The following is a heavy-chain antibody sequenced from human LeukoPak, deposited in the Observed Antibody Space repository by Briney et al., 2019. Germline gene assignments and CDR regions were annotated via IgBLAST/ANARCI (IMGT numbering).Heavy chain of an antibody. Sequence: GGSLRLSCAASGFTFSSYTMNWVRQAPGKGLEWVSSISTSSIYIYYADSLKGRFTISRDNARKSLYLQMNSLRAEDTAVYYCARGRDGYNLVDAFDIWGQGTMVTVSS. CDR3: ARGRDGYNLVDAFDI. CDR2: ISTSSIYI. V-gene: IGHV3-21*01. D-gene: IGHD5-24*01. CDR1: GFTFSSYT. J-gene: IGHJ3*02.